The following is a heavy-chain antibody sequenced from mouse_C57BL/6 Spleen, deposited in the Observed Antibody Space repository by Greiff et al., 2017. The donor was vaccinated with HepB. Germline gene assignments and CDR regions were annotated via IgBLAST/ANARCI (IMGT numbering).Heavy chain of an antibody. CDR2: IHPNSGST. CDR3: ARSEYGSSSWFAY. CDR1: GYTFTSYW. V-gene: IGHV1-64*01. D-gene: IGHD1-1*01. Sequence: QVQLKQPGAELVKPGASVKLSCKASGYTFTSYWMHWVKQRPGQGLEWIGMIHPNSGSTNYNEKFKSKATLTVDKSSSTAYMQLSSLTSEDSAVYYCARSEYGSSSWFAYWGQGTLVTVSA. J-gene: IGHJ3*01.